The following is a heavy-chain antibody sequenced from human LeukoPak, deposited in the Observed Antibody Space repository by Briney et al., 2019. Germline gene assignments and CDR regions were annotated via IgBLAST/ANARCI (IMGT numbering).Heavy chain of an antibody. CDR3: ARDLTIFDGYYYYMDV. D-gene: IGHD3-3*01. CDR1: GYSISSGYY. J-gene: IGHJ6*03. CDR2: IYHSGST. Sequence: SETLSLTCTVSGYSISSGYYWGWIRQPPGKGLEWIGSIYHSGSTYYNPSLKSRVTISVDTSKNQFSLKLSSVTAADTAVYYCARDLTIFDGYYYYMDVWGKGTTVTVSS. V-gene: IGHV4-38-2*02.